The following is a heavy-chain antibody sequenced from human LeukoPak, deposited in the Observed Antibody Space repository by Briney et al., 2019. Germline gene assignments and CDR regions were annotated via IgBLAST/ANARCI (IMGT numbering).Heavy chain of an antibody. CDR3: ARVLRYCSGGNCYSGGLGYMDV. D-gene: IGHD2-15*01. V-gene: IGHV3-21*01. Sequence: GGSLRLSCAASRFTFSSYSMNWVRQAPGKGLEWVSSISSTGSYIYYADSVKGRFTISRDNAKNSVHLQMNSLRAEDTAVYYCARVLRYCSGGNCYSGGLGYMDVWGKGTTVTISS. CDR2: ISSTGSYI. CDR1: RFTFSSYS. J-gene: IGHJ6*03.